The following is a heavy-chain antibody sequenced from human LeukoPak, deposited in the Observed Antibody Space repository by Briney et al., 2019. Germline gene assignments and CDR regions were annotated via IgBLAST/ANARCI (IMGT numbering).Heavy chain of an antibody. D-gene: IGHD1-14*01. V-gene: IGHV3-48*03. J-gene: IGHJ4*02. Sequence: GGSLRLSCAASGFTFSSYEMNWARQAPGKGLEWVSYISSSGSTTYSADSVKGRFTISRDNAKNSLYLQMNSLRAEDTAVYYCARGTDFDYWGQGTLVTVSS. CDR1: GFTFSSYE. CDR3: ARGTDFDY. CDR2: ISSSGSTT.